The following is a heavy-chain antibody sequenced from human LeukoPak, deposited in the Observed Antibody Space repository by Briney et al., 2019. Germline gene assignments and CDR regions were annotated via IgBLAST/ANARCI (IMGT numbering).Heavy chain of an antibody. V-gene: IGHV4-30-4*01. D-gene: IGHD3-22*01. Sequence: ASETLSLTCTVSGGSISSGDYYWSWIRQPPGKGLEWIGYMYYSGSTFYNPSLKSRVTISVDTSKNQFSLTLTSVTAADTAVYYCARWYYYDSSALYPWGQGTLVTVSS. CDR1: GGSISSGDYY. CDR3: ARWYYYDSSALYP. CDR2: MYYSGST. J-gene: IGHJ5*02.